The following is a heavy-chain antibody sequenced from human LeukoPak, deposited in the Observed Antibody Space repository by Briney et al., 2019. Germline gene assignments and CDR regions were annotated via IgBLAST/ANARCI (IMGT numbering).Heavy chain of an antibody. Sequence: PSETLSLTCTVSGGSVSSGSYYWRWIRQPPGKRLEWIGYISYTGTTNYNPSLRSRVTISVDMSKNQIFLKLNSVTAADTAVYHCASPSGGRYRDDALDIWGQGTMVTVSS. CDR1: GGSVSSGSYY. J-gene: IGHJ3*02. D-gene: IGHD3-10*01. V-gene: IGHV4-61*01. CDR3: ASPSGGRYRDDALDI. CDR2: ISYTGTT.